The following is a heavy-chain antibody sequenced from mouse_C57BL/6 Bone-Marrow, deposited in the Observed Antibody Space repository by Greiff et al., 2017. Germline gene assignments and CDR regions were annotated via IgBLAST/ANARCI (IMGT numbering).Heavy chain of an antibody. Sequence: QVQLQQPGAELVKPGASVKLSCKASGYTFTSYWMHWMKQRPGQGLEWIGMIHPNSGSTNYNEKFKSKATLTVDKSSSTAYMQLSSLTSEDSAVYYCARRWLRRRFAYWGQGTLVTVSA. CDR1: GYTFTSYW. CDR2: IHPNSGST. J-gene: IGHJ3*01. V-gene: IGHV1-64*01. D-gene: IGHD2-2*01. CDR3: ARRWLRRRFAY.